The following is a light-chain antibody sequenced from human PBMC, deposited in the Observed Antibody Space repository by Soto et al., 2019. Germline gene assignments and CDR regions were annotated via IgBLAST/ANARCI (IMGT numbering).Light chain of an antibody. CDR3: QSYDTSLRAWV. V-gene: IGLV1-40*01. CDR1: GSNIGAGSD. Sequence: QSVLTQPPSVSGAPGQRVAISCTGSGSNIGAGSDVHWYQQLPGMAPKLLVYGNNNRPSDVPDRFSGSKSATSASLAITGLQAEDGADYYCQSYDTSLRAWVFGTGTKLTVL. CDR2: GNN. J-gene: IGLJ1*01.